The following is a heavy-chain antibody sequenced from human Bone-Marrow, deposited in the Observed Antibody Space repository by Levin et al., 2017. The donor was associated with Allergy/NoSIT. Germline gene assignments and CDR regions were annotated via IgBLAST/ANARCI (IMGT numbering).Heavy chain of an antibody. CDR2: ISSSSSTI. J-gene: IGHJ3*01. Sequence: GESLKISCAASGFTFSSYSMNWVRQAPGKGLEWVSYISSSSSTIYYADSVKGRFTISRDNAKNSLYLQMNSLRDEDTAVYYCARDSTAGIAVAGTHPGDWGQGTMVTVSS. V-gene: IGHV3-48*02. CDR1: GFTFSSYS. CDR3: ARDSTAGIAVAGTHPGD. D-gene: IGHD6-19*01.